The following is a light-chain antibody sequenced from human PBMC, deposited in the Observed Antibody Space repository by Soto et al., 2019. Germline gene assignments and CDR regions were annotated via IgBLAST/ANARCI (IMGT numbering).Light chain of an antibody. CDR1: QDITNY. J-gene: IGKJ4*01. CDR2: DAS. CDR3: QQYANLTLT. Sequence: DIQMTQSPSSLSASVGDRVTITCQASQDITNYLHWFQQKPGKAPKLLIYDASNLETGVPSRFSGSGSGTDFTFTTSSLQPEDSATYYSQQYANLTLTVGSGTKV. V-gene: IGKV1-33*01.